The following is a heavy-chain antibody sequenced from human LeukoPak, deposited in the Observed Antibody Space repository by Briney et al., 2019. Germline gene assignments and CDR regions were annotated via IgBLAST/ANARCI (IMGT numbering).Heavy chain of an antibody. CDR3: AKDGGGSPHYYYYYGMDV. J-gene: IGHJ6*02. Sequence: PGGSLRLSCAASGFTFDDYAMHWVRQAPGKGLEWVSGISWNSGSIGYADSVKGRFTISRDGAKNSLYLQMNSLRAEDTALYYCAKDGGGSPHYYYYYGMDVWGQGTTVTVSS. V-gene: IGHV3-9*01. CDR2: ISWNSGSI. CDR1: GFTFDDYA. D-gene: IGHD1-26*01.